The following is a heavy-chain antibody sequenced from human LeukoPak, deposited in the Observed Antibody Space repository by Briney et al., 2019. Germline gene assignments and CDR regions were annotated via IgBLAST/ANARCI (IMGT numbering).Heavy chain of an antibody. V-gene: IGHV3-43*02. CDR1: GFTFDDYA. J-gene: IGHJ5*02. Sequence: GGSLRLSCAASGFTFDDYAMHWVRQAPGKGLEWVSFITGDGGSTYYADSVKGRFTISRDNSKNSLYLQMNSLRTQDTALYYCAKAPYCGGDCYYGNWFDPWGQGTLVTVSS. CDR2: ITGDGGST. CDR3: AKAPYCGGDCYYGNWFDP. D-gene: IGHD2-21*02.